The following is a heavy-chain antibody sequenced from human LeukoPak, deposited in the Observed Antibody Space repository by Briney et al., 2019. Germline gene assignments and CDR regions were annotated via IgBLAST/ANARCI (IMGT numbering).Heavy chain of an antibody. CDR3: ARDLGYY. CDR2: INSDGSNT. D-gene: IGHD2-2*03. J-gene: IGHJ4*02. CDR1: GFTFSSYD. Sequence: GGSLRLSCAVSGFTFSSYDMSWVRQAPGKGLEWVSLINSDGSNTKYADSVKGRFTISRDNAKNTLYLQMNSLRGEDTGVYYCARDLGYYWGQGTLVTVSS. V-gene: IGHV3-74*01.